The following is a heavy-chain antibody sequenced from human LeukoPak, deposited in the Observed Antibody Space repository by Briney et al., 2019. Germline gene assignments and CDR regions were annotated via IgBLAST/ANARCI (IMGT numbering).Heavy chain of an antibody. V-gene: IGHV1-69*05. D-gene: IGHD6-13*01. J-gene: IGHJ6*03. CDR2: IIPIFGTA. CDR3: ARSEQKRPKIAAAGTSPLYYYMDV. CDR1: GGTFSSYA. Sequence: GASVKVSCKASGGTFSSYAISWVRQAPGQGLEWMGGIIPIFGTANYAQKFQGRVTITTDESTSTAYMELSSLRSEDTAVYYCARSEQKRPKIAAAGTSPLYYYMDVWGKGTTVTVSS.